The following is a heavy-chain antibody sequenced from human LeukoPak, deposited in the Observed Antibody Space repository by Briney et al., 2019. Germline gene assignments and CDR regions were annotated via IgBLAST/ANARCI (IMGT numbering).Heavy chain of an antibody. CDR3: AGGLVVTDAFDI. V-gene: IGHV3-33*01. J-gene: IGHJ3*02. Sequence: GSLRLSCAASGFTFSSYGMHWVRQAPGKGLEWVAVIWYDGINKYYADSVKGRFTISRDTSKNTLYLQMNSLRAEDTAVYYCAGGLVVTDAFDIWGQGTMVTVSS. CDR2: IWYDGINK. D-gene: IGHD2-21*02. CDR1: GFTFSSYG.